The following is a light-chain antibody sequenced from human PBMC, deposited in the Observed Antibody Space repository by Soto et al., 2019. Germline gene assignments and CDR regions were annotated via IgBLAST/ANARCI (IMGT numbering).Light chain of an antibody. CDR1: NSGSNS. Sequence: SYELTQPPSVSVAPGKTARITCGGNNSGSNSVHWYQQKPGQAPVLVIYYDSDRSSEIPERFAGSNSGNTATLSISRVEAGDEADYYCQVWDSSSDLYVVFGGGTKVTVL. CDR3: QVWDSSSDLYVV. J-gene: IGLJ2*01. V-gene: IGLV3-21*04. CDR2: YDS.